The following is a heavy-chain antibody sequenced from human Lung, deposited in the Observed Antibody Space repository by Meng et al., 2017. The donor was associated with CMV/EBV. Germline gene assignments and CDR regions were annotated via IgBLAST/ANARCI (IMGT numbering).Heavy chain of an antibody. V-gene: IGHV1-2*02. CDR3: ARRQWDLRNALDI. CDR1: GYTFTGYY. Sequence: ASXXVSXKASGYTFTGYYIHWVRQAPGQGLEWMGSINPNSGGTKYAQKFQGRVTLTRDTSMSTVYMELSRLKTDDTAVYYCARRQWDLRNALDIWGQGTEVTVSS. D-gene: IGHD1-26*01. CDR2: INPNSGGT. J-gene: IGHJ3*02.